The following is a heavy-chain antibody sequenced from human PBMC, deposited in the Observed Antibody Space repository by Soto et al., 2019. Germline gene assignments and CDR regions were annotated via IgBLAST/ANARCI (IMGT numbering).Heavy chain of an antibody. CDR3: ARGQYYDILTGYDY. CDR2: INPNSGGT. CDR1: GYTFTDHY. J-gene: IGHJ4*02. V-gene: IGHV1-2*04. Sequence: ASVKVSCKASGYTFTDHYIHWVRQAPGQGLEWMGWINPNSGGTNYAQKFQGWVTMTRDTSISTAYMELSRLRSDDTAVYYCARGQYYDILTGYDYWGQGTLVTVSS. D-gene: IGHD3-9*01.